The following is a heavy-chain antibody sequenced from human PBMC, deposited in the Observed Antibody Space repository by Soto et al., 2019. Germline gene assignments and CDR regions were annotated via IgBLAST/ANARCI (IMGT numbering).Heavy chain of an antibody. Sequence: GGSLRLSCAASGFTFSSYAMSWVRQAPGKGLEWVSAISGSGGSTYYADSVKGRFTISRDNSKNTLYLQMNSLRAEDTAVYYCAKDTVPLAAADLFHYYYGMDVWGQGTTVTVSS. V-gene: IGHV3-23*01. CDR2: ISGSGGST. CDR1: GFTFSSYA. CDR3: AKDTVPLAAADLFHYYYGMDV. D-gene: IGHD6-13*01. J-gene: IGHJ6*02.